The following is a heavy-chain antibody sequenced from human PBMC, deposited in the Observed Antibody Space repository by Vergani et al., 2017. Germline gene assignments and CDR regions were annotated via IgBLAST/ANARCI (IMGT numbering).Heavy chain of an antibody. CDR1: GASTTSGSFY. CDR3: ARSRMGTTVFDF. D-gene: IGHD1-26*01. CDR2: IHASGTK. V-gene: IGHV4-61*02. Sequence: QVHLNEAGPGLVKPSQTLSLTCTVSGASTTSGSFYWSWIRQPAGKGLEWIGRIHASGTKNYNPSLRSRATLSVDPSKNQLSLRLSSVTAADTAVYYCARSRMGTTVFDFWGQGILVTVSS. J-gene: IGHJ4*02.